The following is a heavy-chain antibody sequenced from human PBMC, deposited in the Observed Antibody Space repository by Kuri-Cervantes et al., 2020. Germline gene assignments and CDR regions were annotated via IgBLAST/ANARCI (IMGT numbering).Heavy chain of an antibody. Sequence: ASVNVSCKSSGYTFTGYYMHWVRQAPGQGLEWMGWINPNSGGTNYAQKFQGRVTMTRDTSISTAYMELSSLRSEDTAVYSCARGSYLLGPDYWGQGTLVTVSS. D-gene: IGHD3-16*01. J-gene: IGHJ4*02. CDR2: INPNSGGT. CDR3: ARGSYLLGPDY. CDR1: GYTFTGYY. V-gene: IGHV1-2*02.